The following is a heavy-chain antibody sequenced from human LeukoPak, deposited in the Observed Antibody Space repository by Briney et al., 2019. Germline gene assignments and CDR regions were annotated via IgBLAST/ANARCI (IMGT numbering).Heavy chain of an antibody. CDR2: IRPDGGQE. V-gene: IGHV3-7*01. CDR3: ATSSDWALDH. CDR1: GFTFRNSW. J-gene: IGHJ4*02. Sequence: GGPLRLSCAASGFTFRNSWMTWVRQAPGKGLEWVANIRPDGGQEQYADSLEGRITISRDNVRNSLFLQLNSLRTEDTAVYFCATSSDWALDHWGQGTLVTVSS. D-gene: IGHD6-19*01.